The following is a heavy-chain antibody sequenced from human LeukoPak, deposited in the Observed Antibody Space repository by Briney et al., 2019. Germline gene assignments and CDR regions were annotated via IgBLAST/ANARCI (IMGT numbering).Heavy chain of an antibody. CDR1: GGSFSGYY. CDR2: INHSGST. V-gene: IGHV4-34*01. D-gene: IGHD5-12*01. Sequence: SETLSLTCAVYGGSFSGYYWSWIRQPPGKGLEWIGEINHSGSTNYNPSLKSRVTISVDTSKNQFSLKLSSVTAADTAVYYCARGRHSGYDYYYYYYMDVWGQGTMVTVSS. J-gene: IGHJ6*03. CDR3: ARGRHSGYDYYYYYYMDV.